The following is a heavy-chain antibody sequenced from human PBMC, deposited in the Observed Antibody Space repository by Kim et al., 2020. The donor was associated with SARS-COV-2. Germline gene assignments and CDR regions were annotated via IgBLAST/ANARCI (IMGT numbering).Heavy chain of an antibody. CDR1: GGSISSYY. CDR2: IYYSGST. Sequence: SETLSLTCTASGGSISSYYWSWIRQPPGKGLEWIGYIYYSGSTNYNPSLKSRVTISVDTSKNQFSLKLSSVTAADTAVYYCARHKYCSGGSCYWGEFDYWGQGTLVTVSS. D-gene: IGHD2-15*01. V-gene: IGHV4-59*08. J-gene: IGHJ4*02. CDR3: ARHKYCSGGSCYWGEFDY.